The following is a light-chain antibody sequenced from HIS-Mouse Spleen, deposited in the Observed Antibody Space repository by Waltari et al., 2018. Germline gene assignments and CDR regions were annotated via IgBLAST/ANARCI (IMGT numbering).Light chain of an antibody. CDR2: EGS. CDR1: SSDVGSYNL. Sequence: QSALTQPASVSGSPGQSITISFTGTSSDVGSYNLVPWYQQHPCKAPKLMIYEGSKRPSGVSNRFSGSKSGNTAYLTISGLQAEDEADYYCCSYAGSSTVVFGGGTKLTVL. J-gene: IGLJ2*01. V-gene: IGLV2-23*01. CDR3: CSYAGSSTVV.